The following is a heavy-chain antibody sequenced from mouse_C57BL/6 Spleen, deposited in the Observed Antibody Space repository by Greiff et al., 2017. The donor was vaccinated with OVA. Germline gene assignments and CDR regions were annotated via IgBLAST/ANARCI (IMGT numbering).Heavy chain of an antibody. Sequence: VKVVESGPELVKPGASVKISCKASGYAFSSSWMNWVKQRPGKGLEWIGRIYPGDGDTNYNGKFKGKATLTADKSSSTAYMQLSSLTSEDSAVYFCARFYYGRVDYWGQGTSVTVSS. CDR2: IYPGDGDT. V-gene: IGHV1-82*01. D-gene: IGHD1-1*01. CDR1: GYAFSSSW. J-gene: IGHJ4*01. CDR3: ARFYYGRVDY.